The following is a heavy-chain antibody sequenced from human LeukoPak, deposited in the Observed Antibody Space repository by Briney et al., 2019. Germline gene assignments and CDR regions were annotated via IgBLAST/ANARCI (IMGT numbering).Heavy chain of an antibody. J-gene: IGHJ3*02. CDR2: ISSSSSYI. V-gene: IGHV3-21*01. Sequence: GGSLRLACAASGSTFSSYDMHWVRQAPGKGLEWVSSISSSSSYIYYADSVKGRFTISRDNAKNSLYLQMNSLRAEDTAVYYCARGALLRDAFDIWGQGTMVTVSS. CDR3: ARGALLRDAFDI. D-gene: IGHD4-17*01. CDR1: GSTFSSYD.